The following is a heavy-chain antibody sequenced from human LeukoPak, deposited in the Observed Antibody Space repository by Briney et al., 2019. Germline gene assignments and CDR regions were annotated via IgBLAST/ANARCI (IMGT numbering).Heavy chain of an antibody. CDR3: ARGPQLVDYYYIDV. V-gene: IGHV4-34*01. Sequence: KPSETLSLTCAVYGGSFSGYYWSWIRQPPGKGLEWIGEINHSGSTNYNPSLKSRVTISVDTSKNQFSLQLNSVTPEDTAVYYCARGPQLVDYYYIDVWGKGTTVTVSS. CDR2: INHSGST. CDR1: GGSFSGYY. J-gene: IGHJ6*03. D-gene: IGHD6-13*01.